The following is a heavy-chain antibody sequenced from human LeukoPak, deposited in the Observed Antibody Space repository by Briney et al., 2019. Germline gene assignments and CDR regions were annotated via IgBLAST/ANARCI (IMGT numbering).Heavy chain of an antibody. D-gene: IGHD5-18*01. V-gene: IGHV1-18*01. CDR3: ARLGGDSYGSYYYYYGMDV. Sequence: ASVKVSCKASGYTFTSYGISRVRQAPGQGLEWMGWISAYNGNTNYAQKLQGRVTMTTDTSTSTAYMELRSLRSDDTAVYYCARLGGDSYGSYYYYYGMDVWGQGTTVTVSS. CDR1: GYTFTSYG. CDR2: ISAYNGNT. J-gene: IGHJ6*02.